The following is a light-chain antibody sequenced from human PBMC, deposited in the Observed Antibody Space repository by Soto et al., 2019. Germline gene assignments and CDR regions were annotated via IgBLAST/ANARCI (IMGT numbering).Light chain of an antibody. CDR3: QQCYTTPRT. Sequence: TAMTQSTESLSVSLGETSTTKSKSTQSAIYSSNNKNYLAWYQQKPGQPPKLLIYWASTRESGVPDRFSGSGSGTDFTLTISSLQAEDVAVYYCQQCYTTPRTFGQGTKVDIK. CDR2: WAS. CDR1: QSAIYSSNNKNY. V-gene: IGKV4-1*01. J-gene: IGKJ1*01.